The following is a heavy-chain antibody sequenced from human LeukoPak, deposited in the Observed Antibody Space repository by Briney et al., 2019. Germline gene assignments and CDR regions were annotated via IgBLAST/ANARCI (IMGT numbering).Heavy chain of an antibody. J-gene: IGHJ4*02. CDR1: GGSFSGYY. CDR2: IYTSGST. Sequence: SETLSLTCAVYGGSFSGYYWSWIRQPAGKGLEWIGRIYTSGSTNYNPSLKSRVTMSVDTSKNQFSLKLSSVTAADTAVYYCARGFPHYYDSSGYYLNPEFDYWGQGTLVTVSS. D-gene: IGHD3-22*01. V-gene: IGHV4-59*10. CDR3: ARGFPHYYDSSGYYLNPEFDY.